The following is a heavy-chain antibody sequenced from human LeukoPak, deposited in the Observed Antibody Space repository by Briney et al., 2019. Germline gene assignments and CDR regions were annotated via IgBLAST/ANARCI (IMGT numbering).Heavy chain of an antibody. Sequence: GGSLRLSCAASGFTFSSYAMSWVRQAPGKGLEWVSAISGSGGSTYYADSVKGRFTISRDNSKNTLYLQMNSLRAEDTAVYYCARGVIAAPYYFDYWGQGTLVTVSS. CDR3: ARGVIAAPYYFDY. CDR1: GFTFSSYA. D-gene: IGHD6-25*01. CDR2: ISGSGGST. V-gene: IGHV3-23*01. J-gene: IGHJ4*02.